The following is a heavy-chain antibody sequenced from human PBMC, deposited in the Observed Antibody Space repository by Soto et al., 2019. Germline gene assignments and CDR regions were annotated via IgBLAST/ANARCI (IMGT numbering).Heavy chain of an antibody. CDR3: ARSRQQWQPPDY. J-gene: IGHJ4*02. V-gene: IGHV4-59*01. D-gene: IGHD6-19*01. Sequence: QVQLQESGPGLVKPSETLSLTCTVSGGSISSYYWSWIRQPPGKGLEWIGYIYYSGSTNYNPSLKSRVTISVDTSKNQFSLKLSSVTAADTAVYYCARSRQQWQPPDYWGQGTLVTVSS. CDR1: GGSISSYY. CDR2: IYYSGST.